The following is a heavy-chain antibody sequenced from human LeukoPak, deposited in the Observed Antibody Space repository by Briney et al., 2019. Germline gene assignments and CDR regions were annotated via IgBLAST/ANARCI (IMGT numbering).Heavy chain of an antibody. V-gene: IGHV3-43*02. J-gene: IGHJ4*02. CDR1: GFTFDDYA. Sequence: GGSLRLSCAASGFTFDDYAMHWVRQAPGKGLEWVSLISGDGGTTCSADSVKGRFTISGDNSKNSLYLQMNSLRTEDTALYYCARSLPDYFDYWGQGTLVTVSS. CDR2: ISGDGGTT. CDR3: ARSLPDYFDY.